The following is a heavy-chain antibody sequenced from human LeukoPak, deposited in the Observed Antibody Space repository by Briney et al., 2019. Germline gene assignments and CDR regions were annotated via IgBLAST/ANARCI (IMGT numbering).Heavy chain of an antibody. CDR3: AKGKWLQSGWYFDY. CDR1: GFTFSSYG. Sequence: PGGSLRLSCAASGFTFSSYGMSWVRQAPGKGLEWVSAISGSGGSTYYADSVKGRFTISRDNSKNTLYLQMNSLRAEDMAVYYCAKGKWLQSGWYFDYWGQGTLVTVSS. D-gene: IGHD5-24*01. CDR2: ISGSGGST. J-gene: IGHJ4*02. V-gene: IGHV3-23*01.